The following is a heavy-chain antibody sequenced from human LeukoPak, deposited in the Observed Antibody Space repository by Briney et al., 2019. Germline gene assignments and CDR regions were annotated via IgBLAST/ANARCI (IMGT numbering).Heavy chain of an antibody. CDR3: AKDCTNGVCSP. Sequence: GGSLRLSCAASGFTVSSNYMSWVRQAPGKGLEWVSVIYSGGSTYYADSVKGRFTISRDNSKNTLYLQMNSLRAEDTALYYCAKDCTNGVCSPWGQGTLVTVSS. J-gene: IGHJ5*02. CDR1: GFTVSSNY. V-gene: IGHV3-53*05. CDR2: IYSGGST. D-gene: IGHD2-8*01.